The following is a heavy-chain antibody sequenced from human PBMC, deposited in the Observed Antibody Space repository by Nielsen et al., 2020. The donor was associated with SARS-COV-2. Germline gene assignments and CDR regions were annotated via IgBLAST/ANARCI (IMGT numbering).Heavy chain of an antibody. J-gene: IGHJ5*02. CDR2: MRYEGSNE. Sequence: GESLKISCEGSGFTFSSYGMHWVRQAPGKGLEWVALMRYEGSNEYYADSVRGRFTISRDTSKRTLYLQMNSLRVEDTAVYYCARDCGVSCHWFNPWGQGTLVTVSS. V-gene: IGHV3-33*08. CDR1: GFTFSSYG. D-gene: IGHD2-2*01. CDR3: ARDCGVSCHWFNP.